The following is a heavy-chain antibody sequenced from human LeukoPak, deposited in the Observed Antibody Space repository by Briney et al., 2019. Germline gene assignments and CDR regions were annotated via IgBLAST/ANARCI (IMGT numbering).Heavy chain of an antibody. V-gene: IGHV3-30*02. CDR1: GFTFSSFG. D-gene: IGHD5-24*01. Sequence: GRSLRLSCAASGFTFSSFGMHWVRHAPGKGLEWVAFIQYDGSKKFYSDSVKGRFTISRDNSKDTLYLQMNSLRAEDTAVYYCAQRHGYSPPHPAYWGQGSLVTVSS. J-gene: IGHJ4*02. CDR3: AQRHGYSPPHPAY. CDR2: IQYDGSKK.